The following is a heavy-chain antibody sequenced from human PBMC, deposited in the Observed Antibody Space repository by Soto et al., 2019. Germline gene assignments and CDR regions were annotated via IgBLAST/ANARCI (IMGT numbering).Heavy chain of an antibody. CDR2: ISYDGSNK. Sequence: QVQLVESGGGVVQPGRSLRLSCAASGFTFSSYAMHWVRQAPGKGLEWVAVISYDGSNKYYADSVKGRFTISRDNSKKTLDLQMNSLGAEDTAVYYCARDGDCSGGSCYSRGGDFDYWGQGTLVTVSS. V-gene: IGHV3-30-3*01. D-gene: IGHD2-15*01. J-gene: IGHJ4*02. CDR3: ARDGDCSGGSCYSRGGDFDY. CDR1: GFTFSSYA.